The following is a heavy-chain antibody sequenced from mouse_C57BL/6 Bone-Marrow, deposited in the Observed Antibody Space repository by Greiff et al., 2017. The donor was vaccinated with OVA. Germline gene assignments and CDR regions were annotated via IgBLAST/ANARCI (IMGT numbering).Heavy chain of an antibody. J-gene: IGHJ4*01. CDR1: GYTLTDYY. V-gene: IGHV1-26*01. Sequence: VQLQQSGPELVKPGASVKISCKASGYTLTDYYMNWVKQSHGKSLEWIGDINPNNGGTSYNQKFKGKATLTVDKSSSTAYMELRSLTSEDSAVYYCAITTVVVPYAMDYWGQGTSVTVSS. CDR3: AITTVVVPYAMDY. D-gene: IGHD1-1*01. CDR2: INPNNGGT.